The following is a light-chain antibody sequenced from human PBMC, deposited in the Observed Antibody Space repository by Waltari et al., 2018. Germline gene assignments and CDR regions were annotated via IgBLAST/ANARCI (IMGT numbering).Light chain of an antibody. CDR3: QQYGSSKAWT. J-gene: IGKJ1*01. CDR2: GAS. CDR1: QSVSSSY. V-gene: IGKV3-20*01. Sequence: EIVLTQSPGTLSLSPGERATLSCRASQSVSSSYLAWYQQKPGQAPRLLIYGASSRATVIPDRFSGSGSGTDFTLTISRLEPEDFAVYYCQQYGSSKAWTFGQGTKVEIK.